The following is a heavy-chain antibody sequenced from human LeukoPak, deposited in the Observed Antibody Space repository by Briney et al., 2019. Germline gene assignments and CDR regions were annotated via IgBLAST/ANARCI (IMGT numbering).Heavy chain of an antibody. D-gene: IGHD3-10*02. J-gene: IGHJ4*02. V-gene: IGHV3-23*01. Sequence: SGGSLRLSCAASGFTFSSYAMTWVRQAPGKGLEWVSGITGGAPSTYYADSVKGRFTISRDNSKNTLYLQMNRLRAEDTAVYFCAKEEISWNYVRYFNSWGQGTLVTVSS. CDR1: GFTFSSYA. CDR3: AKEEISWNYVRYFNS. CDR2: ITGGAPST.